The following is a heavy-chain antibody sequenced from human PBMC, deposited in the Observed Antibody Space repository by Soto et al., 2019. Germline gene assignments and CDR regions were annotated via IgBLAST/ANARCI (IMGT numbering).Heavy chain of an antibody. D-gene: IGHD3-16*02. CDR1: GFTFSSYG. V-gene: IGHV3-30*18. CDR2: VSYDGSNK. CDR3: AKALGELSPESYDY. J-gene: IGHJ4*02. Sequence: QVQLVESGGGVVQPGRSLRLSCAASGFTFSSYGMHWVHQAPGKGLEWVAIVSYDGSNKYYTDSVKGRFTISRDNSRNTLYLQMNSLRADETAVYYCAKALGELSPESYDYWGQGTLVTVSS.